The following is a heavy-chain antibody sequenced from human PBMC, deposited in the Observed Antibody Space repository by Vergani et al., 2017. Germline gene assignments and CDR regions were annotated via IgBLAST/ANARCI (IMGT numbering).Heavy chain of an antibody. Sequence: QVQLQESGPGLVKPSGTLSLTCAVSGGSISSSNWWSWVRQPPGKGLEWIGEIYHSGSTNYNPSLKSRVTISVDTSKNQFSLKLSSVTAADTAVYYCARAERKVLLWFGVLGPWGQGTLVTVSS. CDR2: IYHSGST. J-gene: IGHJ5*02. V-gene: IGHV4-4*02. D-gene: IGHD3-10*01. CDR3: ARAERKVLLWFGVLGP. CDR1: GGSISSSNW.